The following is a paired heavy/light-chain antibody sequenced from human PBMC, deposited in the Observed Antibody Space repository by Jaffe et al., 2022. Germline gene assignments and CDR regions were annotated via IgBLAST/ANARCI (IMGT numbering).Light chain of an antibody. CDR1: NIGDKS. CDR2: HDT. CDR3: QVWDSSGDRV. J-gene: IGLJ2*01. V-gene: IGLV3-21*04. Sequence: SYVLIQAPSVSVAPGKTAMITCGGKNIGDKSVHWYQQRPGQAPVLVINHDTDRPSGIPERFSGSKSENTATLSISRVEAGDEADYYCQVWDSSGDRVFGGGTKLTVL.
Heavy chain of an antibody. Sequence: QLVESGGGLVQPGGSLRLSCAASGFSFGAYWMSWVRQAPGKGLEWVAITKQDGSEKYYVDSVTGRFSISRDNAKNSVYLQMNNVRAEDTALYYCANAGALRDDAFHAWGLGTMVTVSS. V-gene: IGHV3-7*05. CDR2: TKQDGSEK. D-gene: IGHD3-10*01. CDR1: GFSFGAYW. CDR3: ANAGALRDDAFHA. J-gene: IGHJ3*01.